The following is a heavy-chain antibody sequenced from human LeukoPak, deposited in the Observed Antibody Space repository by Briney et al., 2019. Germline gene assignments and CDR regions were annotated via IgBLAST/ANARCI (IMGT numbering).Heavy chain of an antibody. V-gene: IGHV3-7*05. CDR1: GFTFSSCW. Sequence: GGSLRLSCAASGFTFSSCWMGWVRQAPGIGLEWVANIKQDGSDKSYVDSVKGRFTISRDNAKNSLYLQMNSLRGEDTALYYCARDVAGSLDYWGQGTLVTVSS. J-gene: IGHJ4*02. CDR2: IKQDGSDK. D-gene: IGHD6-19*01. CDR3: ARDVAGSLDY.